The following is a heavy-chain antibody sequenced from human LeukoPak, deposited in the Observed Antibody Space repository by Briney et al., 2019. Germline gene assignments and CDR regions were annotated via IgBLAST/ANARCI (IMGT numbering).Heavy chain of an antibody. CDR3: ARAETSSTSLVIFDY. D-gene: IGHD2-2*01. CDR1: GFTFSDHY. V-gene: IGHV3-72*01. J-gene: IGHJ4*02. Sequence: PGGSLRLSCAVSGFTFSDHYMDWVRQAPGKGLEWVGRTRNKANGYTTEYAASVIGRFTISRDDSKNLLYLQMHSLKAEDTAVYYCARAETSSTSLVIFDYWGQGTLVTVSP. CDR2: TRNKANGYTT.